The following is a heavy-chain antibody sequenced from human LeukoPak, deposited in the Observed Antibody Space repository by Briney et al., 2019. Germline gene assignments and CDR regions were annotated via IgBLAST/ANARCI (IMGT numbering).Heavy chain of an antibody. V-gene: IGHV1-46*01. CDR1: GYTFTSYY. D-gene: IGHD3-3*01. CDR2: INPSGGST. J-gene: IGHJ5*02. CDR3: AREGRGFLKHNWFDP. Sequence: ASVKVSCKASGYTFTSYYMHWVRQAPGQGLEWMGIINPSGGSTSYAQKFQGRVTMTRDTSTSTVYMELSSLRSEDTAVYYCAREGRGFLKHNWFDPWGQGTLVTVSS.